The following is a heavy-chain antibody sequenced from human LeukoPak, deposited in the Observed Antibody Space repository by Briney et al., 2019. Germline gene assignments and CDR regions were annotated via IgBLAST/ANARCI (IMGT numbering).Heavy chain of an antibody. CDR1: GFTFSDYY. CDR3: AVGRKSPLTYRYFQH. D-gene: IGHD4-11*01. V-gene: IGHV3-11*01. J-gene: IGHJ1*01. Sequence: GGSLRLSCEASGFTFSDYYMSWIRQAPGKGLEWVSYIGNPLSIKYYAVSVRGRFTISSDNANNSLYLQMNSLSADDTAVYYCAVGRKSPLTYRYFQHWGRGTLVTVSS. CDR2: IGNPLSIK.